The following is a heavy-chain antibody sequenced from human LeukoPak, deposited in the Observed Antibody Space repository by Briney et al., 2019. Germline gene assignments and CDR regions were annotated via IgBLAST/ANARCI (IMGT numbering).Heavy chain of an antibody. CDR3: ASSGSYRFDY. CDR1: GFTFSRYS. D-gene: IGHD1-26*01. Sequence: GGSLRPSCAASGFTFSRYSMDWVRQTPGKGLEWVSHIPASVTAMYYADSVKGRFTISRDNAKNSLYLQMNSLRDEDTAVYYCASSGSYRFDYWGQGTLVTVSS. V-gene: IGHV3-48*02. CDR2: IPASVTAM. J-gene: IGHJ4*02.